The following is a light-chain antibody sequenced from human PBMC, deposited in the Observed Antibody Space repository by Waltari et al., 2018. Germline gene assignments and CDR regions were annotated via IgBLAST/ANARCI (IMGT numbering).Light chain of an antibody. Sequence: DIQMTQSPSTLSASVGDRVTITCRASQNINSWLAWYKQKPGKAPKFLIYNASSLERAVPSRFSGSGSETEFTLTISSLQPDDFGTYYCQQYNSYPLTFGQGTKVEIK. V-gene: IGKV1-5*03. CDR1: QNINSW. CDR2: NAS. J-gene: IGKJ1*01. CDR3: QQYNSYPLT.